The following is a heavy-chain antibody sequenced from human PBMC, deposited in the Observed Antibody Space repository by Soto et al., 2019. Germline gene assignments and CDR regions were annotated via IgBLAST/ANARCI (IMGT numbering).Heavy chain of an antibody. CDR2: INSDGSST. V-gene: IGHV3-74*01. CDR1: GFTLSSYW. CDR3: ARVEHGYYYGMDV. Sequence: PGGSLSLSCAASGFTLSSYWMHWVRQAPGKGLVWVSRINSDGSSTSYADSVKGRFTISRDNAKNTLYLQMNSLGAEDTAVYYCARVEHGYYYGMDVWGQGTTVTVSS. J-gene: IGHJ6*02.